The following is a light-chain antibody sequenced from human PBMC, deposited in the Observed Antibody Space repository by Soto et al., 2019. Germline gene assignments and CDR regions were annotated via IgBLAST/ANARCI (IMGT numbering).Light chain of an antibody. Sequence: DIQFTQSPSFLSASVGDRVTITCRESQSISSYLNWYQQKPGKAPKILIYDASSLESGVPSRFSGSGSGTEFTLTITSLQPDDFATDYCQQYNSYTWTFGQGTKVDIK. CDR2: DAS. CDR3: QQYNSYTWT. CDR1: QSISSY. V-gene: IGKV1-5*01. J-gene: IGKJ1*01.